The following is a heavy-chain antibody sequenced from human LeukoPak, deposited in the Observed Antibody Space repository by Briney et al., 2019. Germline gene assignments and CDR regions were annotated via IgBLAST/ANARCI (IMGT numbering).Heavy chain of an antibody. J-gene: IGHJ4*02. CDR1: GYTFTNYD. Sequence: GASVKVSCKASGYTFTNYDINWVRQATGQGLEWMGWMNPNSGNTGYAQKFQGRVTITRDTSIGTAYIELSSLSPEDTAVYYCARRSDYYDSSAYYYWGQGTLVTVSS. CDR3: ARRSDYYDSSAYYY. CDR2: MNPNSGNT. D-gene: IGHD3-22*01. V-gene: IGHV1-8*03.